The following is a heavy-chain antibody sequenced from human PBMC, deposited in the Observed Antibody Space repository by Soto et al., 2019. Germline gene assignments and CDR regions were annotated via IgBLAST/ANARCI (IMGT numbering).Heavy chain of an antibody. D-gene: IGHD2-15*01. CDR3: AKDSHGLAAANFDY. V-gene: IGHV3-9*01. Sequence: EVQLVESGGGLVQPGRSLRLSCAASGFTFDDYAMHWVRQAPGKGLEWVSGISWNSGSIGYADSVKGRFTISRDKAKNSLYLQMNSLRAEDTALYYCAKDSHGLAAANFDYWGQGTLVTVSS. CDR2: ISWNSGSI. J-gene: IGHJ4*02. CDR1: GFTFDDYA.